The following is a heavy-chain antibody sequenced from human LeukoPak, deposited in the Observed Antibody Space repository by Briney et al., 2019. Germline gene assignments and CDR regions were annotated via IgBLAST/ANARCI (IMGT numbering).Heavy chain of an antibody. V-gene: IGHV3-23*01. D-gene: IGHD2-21*02. Sequence: GGSLRLSCAASGFSFSSYAMRWVREARGKALEWVSAISCSGGSTFYADSVKGRFTISRDNSKNTLYLQMNSLRAEDTAVYYCAKISSVVTAIRPFDYWGQGTLVTVSS. CDR1: GFSFSSYA. CDR3: AKISSVVTAIRPFDY. J-gene: IGHJ4*02. CDR2: ISCSGGST.